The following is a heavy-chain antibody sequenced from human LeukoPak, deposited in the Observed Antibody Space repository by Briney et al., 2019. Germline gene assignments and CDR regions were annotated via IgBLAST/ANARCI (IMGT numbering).Heavy chain of an antibody. Sequence: SQTLSLTCTVSGGSISSGDYYWSWIRQPPGKGLEWIGYIYYSGSTYYNPSLKSRVTISVDTSKNQFSLKLSSVTAADTAVYYCARGVAGYSYSSSGTDYWGQGTLVTVSS. CDR1: GGSISSGDYY. CDR3: ARGVAGYSYSSSGTDY. J-gene: IGHJ4*02. V-gene: IGHV4-30-4*01. D-gene: IGHD5-18*01. CDR2: IYYSGST.